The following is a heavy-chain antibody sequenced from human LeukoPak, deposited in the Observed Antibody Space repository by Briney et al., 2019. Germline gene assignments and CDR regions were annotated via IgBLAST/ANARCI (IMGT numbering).Heavy chain of an antibody. CDR1: GGTFSSYA. CDR3: ARVAVPYYDFWSGYYSSYFDY. V-gene: IGHV1-69*13. D-gene: IGHD3-3*01. CDR2: IIPIFGTA. Sequence: ASVKVSCKASGGTFSSYAISWVRQAPGQGLEWMGGIIPIFGTANYAQKFQGRVTITADESTSTAYMELSSLRSEDTAVYYCARVAVPYYDFWSGYYSSYFDYWGQGTLVTVSS. J-gene: IGHJ4*02.